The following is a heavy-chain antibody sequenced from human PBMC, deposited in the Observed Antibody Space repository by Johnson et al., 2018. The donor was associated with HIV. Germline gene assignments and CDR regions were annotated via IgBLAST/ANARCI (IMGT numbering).Heavy chain of an antibody. CDR3: AGGEYDSSGWSGEDGAFDI. J-gene: IGHJ3*02. CDR2: ISYDGNNK. Sequence: QVQLVESGGGVVQPGRSLRLSCAASGFTFSSYAMYWVRQAPGKGLEWVAVISYDGNNKYYTDSVKGRFTISRDNSKNTLYLQMNSLRAEDTAVYYCAGGEYDSSGWSGEDGAFDIWGQGTMVTVSS. CDR1: GFTFSSYA. V-gene: IGHV3-30*04. D-gene: IGHD3-22*01.